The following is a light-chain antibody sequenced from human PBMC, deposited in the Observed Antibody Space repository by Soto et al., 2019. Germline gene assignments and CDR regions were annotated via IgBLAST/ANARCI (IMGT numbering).Light chain of an antibody. CDR3: HQYGIVPWT. J-gene: IGKJ1*01. CDR2: GAS. V-gene: IGKV3-20*01. CDR1: QSVIY. Sequence: EIVLTQSPGTLSFSPGERATLSCRASQSVIYLAWYQQKPGQAPRLLFYGASNRATGIPGRFSGSGYGTDFTLTISRMEPEDSAVYYCHQYGIVPWTFGQGTKVEIK.